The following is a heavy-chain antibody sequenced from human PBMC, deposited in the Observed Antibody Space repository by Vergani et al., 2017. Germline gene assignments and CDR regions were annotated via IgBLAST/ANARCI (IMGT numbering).Heavy chain of an antibody. V-gene: IGHV3-33*01. J-gene: IGHJ4*02. CDR2: IWHDGSNK. CDR3: AREGTSSRGYFSRTPGSPDY. Sequence: QVQLVESGGGVVQPGRSLRLSCAASGFTFSSYGMHWVRQAPGKGLEWVAVIWHDGSNKYYADSVKGRFTIPRDNSKNTLYLQMNSLRAEDTAVYYCAREGTSSRGYFSRTPGSPDYWGQGTLVTVSS. D-gene: IGHD1-26*01. CDR1: GFTFSSYG.